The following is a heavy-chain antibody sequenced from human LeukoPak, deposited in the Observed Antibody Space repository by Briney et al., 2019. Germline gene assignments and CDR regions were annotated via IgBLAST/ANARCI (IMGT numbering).Heavy chain of an antibody. CDR1: GGSFSGYY. J-gene: IGHJ5*02. D-gene: IGHD6-19*01. Sequence: KTSETLSLTCAVYGGSFSGYYWSWIRQPPGKGLEWIGEINHSGSTNYNPSLKSRVTISVDTSKNQFSLKLSSVTAADTAVYYCARGQQWLVYWFDPWGQGTLVTVSS. V-gene: IGHV4-34*01. CDR3: ARGQQWLVYWFDP. CDR2: INHSGST.